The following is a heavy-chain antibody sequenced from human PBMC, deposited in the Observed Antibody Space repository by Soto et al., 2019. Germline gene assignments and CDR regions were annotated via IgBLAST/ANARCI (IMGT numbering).Heavy chain of an antibody. J-gene: IGHJ1*01. Sequence: GGSLRLSCAASGFTFSTYAMNWVRQAPGKGLEWVSSISSSGSFRYYADSVKGRFTISRDNAKNSLYLQMNSLRAQDTAVHYCARGAPGRDGYNLDFQHWGQGTLVTVSS. D-gene: IGHD5-12*01. CDR1: GFTFSTYA. CDR2: ISSSGSFR. V-gene: IGHV3-21*04. CDR3: ARGAPGRDGYNLDFQH.